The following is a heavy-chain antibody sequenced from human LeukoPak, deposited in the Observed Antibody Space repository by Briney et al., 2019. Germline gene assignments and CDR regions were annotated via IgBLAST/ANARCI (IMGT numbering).Heavy chain of an antibody. V-gene: IGHV3-33*05. J-gene: IGHJ3*02. Sequence: GRSLRLSCAASGFPFRSYGMHWVRQAPGKGLEWVSFISYDGANKYYADSVKGRFTISRDNSKNTLYVQMNSLRAEDTAVYYCAKDVGDHSFDIWGQGTMVTVSS. CDR2: ISYDGANK. CDR1: GFPFRSYG. D-gene: IGHD2-15*01. CDR3: AKDVGDHSFDI.